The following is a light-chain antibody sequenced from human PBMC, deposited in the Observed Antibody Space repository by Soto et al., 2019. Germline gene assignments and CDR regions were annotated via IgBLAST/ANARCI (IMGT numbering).Light chain of an antibody. CDR1: SNNIGSYNL. Sequence: QSALTQPASVSGSPGQSITVSCTGTSNNIGSYNLVSWYQQHPGKAPKLLIYEASRRPSGVSNRFSGSKSGNTASLTISGLQAEDEADYFCGSYVGTGTFDVVFGGGTKLTVL. CDR2: EAS. CDR3: GSYVGTGTFDVV. J-gene: IGLJ2*01. V-gene: IGLV2-23*02.